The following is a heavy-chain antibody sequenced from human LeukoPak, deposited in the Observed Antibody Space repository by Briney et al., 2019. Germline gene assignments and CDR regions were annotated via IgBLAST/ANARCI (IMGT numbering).Heavy chain of an antibody. D-gene: IGHD3-10*01. J-gene: IGHJ3*02. CDR3: ARDWELWFGELFAFDI. Sequence: ASVKVSCKASGYTFTSYDINWVRQAPGQGLEWMGWINPNSGGTNYAQKFQGRVTMTRDTSISTAYMELSRLRSDDTAVYYCARDWELWFGELFAFDIWGQGTMVTVSS. V-gene: IGHV1-2*02. CDR2: INPNSGGT. CDR1: GYTFTSYD.